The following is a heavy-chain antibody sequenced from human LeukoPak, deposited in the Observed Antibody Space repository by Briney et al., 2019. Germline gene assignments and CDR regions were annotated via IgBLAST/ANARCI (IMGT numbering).Heavy chain of an antibody. Sequence: GGSLRLSCAASGFTFSSYGMTWVRQAPVKGLKWVSTISGSGGRTYYADSVKGRFTISRDNSKNTLYLQMNSLRAEDTAVYYCAKLTVVTPIYYFDYWGQGTLVTVSS. CDR2: ISGSGGRT. CDR1: GFTFSSYG. CDR3: AKLTVVTPIYYFDY. J-gene: IGHJ4*02. D-gene: IGHD4-23*01. V-gene: IGHV3-23*01.